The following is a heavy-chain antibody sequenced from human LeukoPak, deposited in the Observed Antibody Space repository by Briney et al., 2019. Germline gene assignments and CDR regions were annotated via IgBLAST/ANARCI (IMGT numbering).Heavy chain of an antibody. CDR1: GGSISSSSYY. Sequence: SETLSLTCTVSGGSISSSSYYWGWIRQPPGKGLEWIGSIYYSGSTYYNPSLKSRVTISVDTSKNQFSLKLSSVTAADTAQYYCARHLYYSASAFWYIDLWGRGTLVIVSP. CDR2: IYYSGST. D-gene: IGHD3-10*01. V-gene: IGHV4-39*01. CDR3: ARHLYYSASAFWYIDL. J-gene: IGHJ2*01.